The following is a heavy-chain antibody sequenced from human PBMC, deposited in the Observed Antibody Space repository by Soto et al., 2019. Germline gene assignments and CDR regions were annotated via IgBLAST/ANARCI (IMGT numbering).Heavy chain of an antibody. V-gene: IGHV3-23*01. CDR1: GFIFSDYD. D-gene: IGHD2-15*01. Sequence: PGGSLRLSCVVSGFIFSDYDMNWVRQAPGKGLEWVSIITPSGAGTYHAASVKGRFTISRDNSKNTLYLQMNSLRVEDTAVYYCATPQDSAPPIACGHAAQVTVS. CDR3: ATPQDSAPPIA. CDR2: ITPSGAGT. J-gene: IGHJ5*01.